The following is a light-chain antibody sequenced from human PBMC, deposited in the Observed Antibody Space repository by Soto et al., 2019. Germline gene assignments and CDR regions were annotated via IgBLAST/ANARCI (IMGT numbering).Light chain of an antibody. Sequence: EIVLTQSPGTLSLSPGQRATLSCRASESISRDYLAWYQQRLGQAPRLLIYGASSGATGIPDRFSGSGSGTDFTLTISRLEPEDFALYYCQQRHNSWTFGQGTKVDIK. CDR2: GAS. J-gene: IGKJ1*01. CDR1: ESISRDY. CDR3: QQRHNSWT. V-gene: IGKV3D-20*02.